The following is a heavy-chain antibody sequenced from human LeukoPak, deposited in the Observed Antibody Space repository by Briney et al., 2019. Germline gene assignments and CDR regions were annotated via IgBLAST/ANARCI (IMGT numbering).Heavy chain of an antibody. D-gene: IGHD3-10*01. V-gene: IGHV3-33*01. CDR1: GFSFSRYG. Sequence: GGSLRLSCAASGFSFSRYGMHWVRQAPGEGLEWVGVIWYDGTKQYYADSVKGRFTISRDNSKNTLDLHMNRLGVEDTAVYYCARVSSGSYCDYWGQGTLVTVSS. J-gene: IGHJ4*02. CDR3: ARVSSGSYCDY. CDR2: IWYDGTKQ.